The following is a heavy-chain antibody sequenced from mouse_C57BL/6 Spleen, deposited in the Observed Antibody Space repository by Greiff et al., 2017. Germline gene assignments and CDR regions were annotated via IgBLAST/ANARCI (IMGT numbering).Heavy chain of an antibody. CDR2: ISSGSSTI. J-gene: IGHJ4*01. CDR3: ARVLRDYAMDY. Sequence: EVQRVESGGGLVKPGGSLKLSCAASGFTFSDYGMHWVRQAPEKGLEWVAYISSGSSTIYYADTVKGRFTISRDNAKNTLFLQRTSLRSEDTAMYYCARVLRDYAMDYWGQGTSVTVSS. CDR1: GFTFSDYG. V-gene: IGHV5-17*01.